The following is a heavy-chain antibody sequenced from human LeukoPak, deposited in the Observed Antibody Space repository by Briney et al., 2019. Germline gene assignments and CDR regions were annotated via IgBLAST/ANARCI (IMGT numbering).Heavy chain of an antibody. Sequence: VASVKVSCKASGYTFTGYGISWVRQAPGQGLEWMGWISAYNGNTNYAQKLRGRVTMTTDTSTSTAYMELRSLRSDDTAVYYCARSPLGYCSSTSCEDPWFDYWGQGTLVTVSS. V-gene: IGHV1-18*04. J-gene: IGHJ4*02. CDR3: ARSPLGYCSSTSCEDPWFDY. CDR2: ISAYNGNT. D-gene: IGHD2-2*01. CDR1: GYTFTGYG.